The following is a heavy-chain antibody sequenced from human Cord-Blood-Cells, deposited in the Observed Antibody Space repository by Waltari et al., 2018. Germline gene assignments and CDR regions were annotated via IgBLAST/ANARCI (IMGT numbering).Heavy chain of an antibody. V-gene: IGHV4-34*01. CDR1: GGSFSGYY. Sequence: QVQLQQWGAGLLKPSETLSLTCAVYGGSFSGYYWSWIRQPPGKGLEWIGEINHSVRTNYNPSLKSRVTISVDTSKNQFSLKLSSVTAADTAVYYCARNGLGRSDAFDIWGQGTMVTVSS. CDR3: ARNGLGRSDAFDI. D-gene: IGHD3-16*01. J-gene: IGHJ3*02. CDR2: INHSVRT.